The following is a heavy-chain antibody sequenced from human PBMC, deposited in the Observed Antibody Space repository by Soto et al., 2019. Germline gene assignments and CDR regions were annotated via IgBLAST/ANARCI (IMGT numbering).Heavy chain of an antibody. CDR3: ARGSGYCSGGSCYPANSYYGMDV. CDR2: ISESSNYI. CDR1: GFTFNSYS. J-gene: IGHJ6*02. Sequence: PGGSLRLSCAASGFTFNSYSMNWVRQAPGKGLECLSSISESSNYIYYADSVKGRFTISRDNAKNSLYLQMGSLRAEDTAVYYCARGSGYCSGGSCYPANSYYGMDVWGQGTTVTVAS. V-gene: IGHV3-21*01. D-gene: IGHD2-15*01.